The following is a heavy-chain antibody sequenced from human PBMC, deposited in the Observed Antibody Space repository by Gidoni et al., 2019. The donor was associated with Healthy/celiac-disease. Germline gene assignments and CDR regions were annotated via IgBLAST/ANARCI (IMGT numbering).Heavy chain of an antibody. V-gene: IGHV4-59*07. CDR2: IYYSGST. D-gene: IGHD3-3*01. CDR3: ARLNYDFWSGYSDYYYGMDV. Sequence: QVQLQESGPGLLKPSDTLSLTCTVSSGSITIYYGSWIRQPPGKGLEWIGYIYYSGSTNYNPSLKSRVTISVDTSKNQFSLKLSSVTAADTAVYYCARLNYDFWSGYSDYYYGMDVWGQGTT. J-gene: IGHJ6*02. CDR1: SGSITIYY.